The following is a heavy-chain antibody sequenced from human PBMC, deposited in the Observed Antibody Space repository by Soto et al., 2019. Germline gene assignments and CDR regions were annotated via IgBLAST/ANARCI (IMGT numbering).Heavy chain of an antibody. V-gene: IGHV1-69*13. J-gene: IGHJ4*02. CDR1: GGTFSRYA. CDR3: ARDGTLYDSSGYYYLY. D-gene: IGHD3-22*01. Sequence: ASVKVPCKASGGTFSRYAISWVRQAPGQGLEWMGGIIPLFGKANYAQKFQGRVTITADESTSTAYMELSSLRSEDTAVYYCARDGTLYDSSGYYYLYWGQGTLVTVSS. CDR2: IIPLFGKA.